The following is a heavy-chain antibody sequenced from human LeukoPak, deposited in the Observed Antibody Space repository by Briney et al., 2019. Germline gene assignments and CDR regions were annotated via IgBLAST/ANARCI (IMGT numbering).Heavy chain of an antibody. Sequence: PSEPLSLTCTVSGGSISSSSYYWGWIRQPPGKGLEWIGNIYYTGITYYNPSLKSRVTISVDTSKNQFSLKLSSVTAADTAVYYCATRCGSSCYERRAFDVWGRGTMVTVSS. CDR3: ATRCGSSCYERRAFDV. J-gene: IGHJ3*01. CDR1: GGSISSSSYY. CDR2: IYYTGIT. D-gene: IGHD2-2*01. V-gene: IGHV4-39*01.